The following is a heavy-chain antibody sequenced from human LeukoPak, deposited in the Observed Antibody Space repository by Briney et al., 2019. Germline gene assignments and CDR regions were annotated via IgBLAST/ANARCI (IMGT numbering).Heavy chain of an antibody. D-gene: IGHD3-10*01. CDR2: INPSSGTT. Sequence: ASVKVSCKASGYTFTNYYMHWVRQAPGQGLEWMGIINPSSGTTNCAQKFQGRVTITRDTSTSTVYMELSSLRSEDTAVYYCARGAGGSGSYGYFDYWGQGTLVTVSS. V-gene: IGHV1-46*01. J-gene: IGHJ4*02. CDR1: GYTFTNYY. CDR3: ARGAGGSGSYGYFDY.